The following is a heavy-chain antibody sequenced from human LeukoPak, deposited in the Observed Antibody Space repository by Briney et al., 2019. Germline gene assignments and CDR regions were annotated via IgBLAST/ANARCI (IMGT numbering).Heavy chain of an antibody. CDR2: ISYSGST. J-gene: IGHJ4*02. Sequence: SETLSLTCTVSGGSISSYYWSWIRQPPGKGLQLIGYISYSGSTNYSPSLNSRVTISVDTSKNQFSLKLSSVTAADTAVYYCARGKQWLTDWGQGTLVIVSS. V-gene: IGHV4-59*01. CDR1: GGSISSYY. CDR3: ARGKQWLTD. D-gene: IGHD6-19*01.